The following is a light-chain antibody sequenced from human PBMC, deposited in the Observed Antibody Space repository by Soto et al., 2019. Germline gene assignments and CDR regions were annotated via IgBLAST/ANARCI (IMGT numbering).Light chain of an antibody. V-gene: IGKV1-39*01. Sequence: DIQMTQSPSSLSASVGDRVTITCRASQSITSYLNWYQQKPGKAPQLLIYAASSLQSGVPSRFRGSGSGTDFNLTISSLQPEDVATYFCQQSYTTPWTFGQGTKVEVK. CDR2: AAS. CDR1: QSITSY. CDR3: QQSYTTPWT. J-gene: IGKJ1*01.